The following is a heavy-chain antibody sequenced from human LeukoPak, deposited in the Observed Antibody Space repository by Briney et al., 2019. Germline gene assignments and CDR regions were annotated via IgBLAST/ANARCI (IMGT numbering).Heavy chain of an antibody. CDR2: INHSGST. Sequence: SETLSLTCAVYGGSFSGYYWSWIRQPPGKGLEWIGEINHSGSTNYNPSLKSRVTISVDTSKNQFSLKLSSVTAADTAVYYCARGGNDYGDYVGVRGYYFDYWGQGTLVTVSS. CDR1: GGSFSGYY. D-gene: IGHD4-17*01. J-gene: IGHJ4*02. V-gene: IGHV4-34*01. CDR3: ARGGNDYGDYVGVRGYYFDY.